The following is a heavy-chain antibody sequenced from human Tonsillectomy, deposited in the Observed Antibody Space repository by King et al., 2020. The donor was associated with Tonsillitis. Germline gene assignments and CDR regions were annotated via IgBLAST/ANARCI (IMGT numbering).Heavy chain of an antibody. D-gene: IGHD5-18*01. CDR3: AREWRYVDKTMADYEDYLYY. V-gene: IGHV1-69*04. Sequence: QLVQSGAEVKKPGSSVKVSCKASGGTFSSYAISWVRQAPGQGLEWMGRIIPILGIANYAQKFQGRVTITADKSTSTAYMELSSLRSEDTAVYYCAREWRYVDKTMADYEDYLYYWGRGTLVSVPS. CDR2: IIPILGIA. CDR1: GGTFSSYA. J-gene: IGHJ4*02.